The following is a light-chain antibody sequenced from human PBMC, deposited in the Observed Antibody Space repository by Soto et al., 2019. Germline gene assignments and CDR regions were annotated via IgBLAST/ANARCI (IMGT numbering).Light chain of an antibody. J-gene: IGLJ3*02. CDR1: SRDVGGYNY. V-gene: IGLV2-11*01. CDR2: DVT. Sequence: QSALTQPRSVSGSPGQSVTISCTGTSRDVGGYNYVSWYQHYPGEAPKLMIYDVTNRPSGVPDRFSGSKSGNTASLTISGLQAEDEADYYCCSYAGSYTWVFGGGTKLTVL. CDR3: CSYAGSYTWV.